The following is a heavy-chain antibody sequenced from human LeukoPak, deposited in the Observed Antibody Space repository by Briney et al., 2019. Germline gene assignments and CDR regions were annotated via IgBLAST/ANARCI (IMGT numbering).Heavy chain of an antibody. V-gene: IGHV1-18*01. CDR2: ISSYNGNT. Sequence: ASVKVSCKASGYTFTSYAISWVRQAPGQGLEWMGWISSYNGNTHYAQKLQGRVTMTTDTSTSTAYMELRSLRSDDTAVYYCARDKPDRAAGHEDYWGQGTLVTVSS. J-gene: IGHJ4*02. D-gene: IGHD6-13*01. CDR1: GYTFTSYA. CDR3: ARDKPDRAAGHEDY.